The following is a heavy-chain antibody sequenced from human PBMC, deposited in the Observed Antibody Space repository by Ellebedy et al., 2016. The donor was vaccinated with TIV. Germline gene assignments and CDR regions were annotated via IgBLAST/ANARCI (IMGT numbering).Heavy chain of an antibody. J-gene: IGHJ4*02. CDR3: GRAIGSGSCY. D-gene: IGHD3-10*01. CDR2: IKQDGSEK. V-gene: IGHV3-7*01. CDR1: GFSLSSYW. Sequence: GESLKISCAASGFSLSSYWMYWVRQAPGKGLEWVANIKQDGSEKYYVDSVKGRFTISRDNAKNSLYLQMNSLRAEETAVYFCGRAIGSGSCYWGQGTLVTVSS.